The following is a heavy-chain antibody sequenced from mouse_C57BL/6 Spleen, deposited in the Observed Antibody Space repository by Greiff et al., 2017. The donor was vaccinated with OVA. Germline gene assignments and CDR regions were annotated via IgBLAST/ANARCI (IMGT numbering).Heavy chain of an antibody. V-gene: IGHV1-62-2*01. CDR1: GYTFTEYT. CDR3: ARHEEIYYGYDGVAMDY. Sequence: QVQLKESGAELVKPGASVKLSCKASGYTFTEYTIHWVKQRSGQGLEWIGWFYPGSGSIKYNEKFKDKATLTADKSSSTVYMELSRLTSEDSAVYFCARHEEIYYGYDGVAMDYWGQGTSVTVSS. J-gene: IGHJ4*01. D-gene: IGHD2-2*01. CDR2: FYPGSGSI.